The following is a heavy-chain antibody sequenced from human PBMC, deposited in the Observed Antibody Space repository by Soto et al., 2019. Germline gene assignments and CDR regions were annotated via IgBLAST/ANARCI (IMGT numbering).Heavy chain of an antibody. Sequence: QVQLVESGGGVVQPGRSLRLSCAASGFTFSSYGMHWVRQAPGKGLEWVAVIWYDGSNKYYADSVKGRFTISRDNSKNTLYLQMNSLRAEDTAVYYCARDRLPTGWFDPWGQGTLVTVSS. CDR2: IWYDGSNK. D-gene: IGHD4-17*01. CDR3: ARDRLPTGWFDP. CDR1: GFTFSSYG. V-gene: IGHV3-33*01. J-gene: IGHJ5*02.